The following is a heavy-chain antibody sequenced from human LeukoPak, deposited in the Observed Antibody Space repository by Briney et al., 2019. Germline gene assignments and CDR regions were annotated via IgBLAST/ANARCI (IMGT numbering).Heavy chain of an antibody. CDR1: GFSFSTSP. D-gene: IGHD5-12*01. CDR2: MNNGPGAT. J-gene: IGHJ6*02. V-gene: IGHV3-23*01. CDR3: AQTHYDLLDV. Sequence: PGGSLRLSCAASGFSFSTSPMSWVRQPPGKGLEWVSAMNNGPGATFYRDSVRGRFTISRDDSKSTLYLQMNSLRAEDTGTYYCAQTHYDLLDVWSQGTTVTVS.